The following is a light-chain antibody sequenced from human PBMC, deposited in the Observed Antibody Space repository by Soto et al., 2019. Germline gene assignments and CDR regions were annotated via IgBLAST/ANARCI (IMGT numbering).Light chain of an antibody. CDR2: LEGSGSY. CDR1: SGHSSYI. J-gene: IGLJ2*01. V-gene: IGLV4-60*03. Sequence: QSVLTQSSPASASLGSSVRLTCTLSSGHSSYIIAWHQQQPGEAPRYLMKLEGSGSYNKGSGIPDRFSGSSSGADRYLTISNPQSEDEADYYCETWDSNIVVFGGGTKVTVL. CDR3: ETWDSNIVV.